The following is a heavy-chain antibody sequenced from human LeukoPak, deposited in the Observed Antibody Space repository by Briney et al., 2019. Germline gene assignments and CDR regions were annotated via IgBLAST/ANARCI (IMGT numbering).Heavy chain of an antibody. Sequence: SETLSLTCGVSGGSISGTNWWSWVRQPPGQGLEWIGEVSLRGLTNYNPSLRSRLTMSLDESKNQVSLNLTSVTAADTAVYYCSRESGPFSPFGFWGQGTLVSVHS. CDR2: VSLRGLT. CDR3: SRESGPFSPFGF. CDR1: GGSISGTNW. D-gene: IGHD1-26*01. J-gene: IGHJ4*02. V-gene: IGHV4-4*02.